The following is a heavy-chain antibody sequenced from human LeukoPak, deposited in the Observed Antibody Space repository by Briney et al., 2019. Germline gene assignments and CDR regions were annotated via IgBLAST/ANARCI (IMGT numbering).Heavy chain of an antibody. CDR2: IKSKTDGGTT. CDR3: TGEPKWFDP. V-gene: IGHV3-15*01. J-gene: IGHJ5*02. Sequence: GGSLRLSCAASGFTFRNLWMSWVRQAPGKGLEWVGRIKSKTDGGTTQYAAPVKDRFTISRDDSKSMLYLQMTSLKTEDTAVYYCTGEPKWFDPWGQGTLVTVSS. CDR1: GFTFRNLW.